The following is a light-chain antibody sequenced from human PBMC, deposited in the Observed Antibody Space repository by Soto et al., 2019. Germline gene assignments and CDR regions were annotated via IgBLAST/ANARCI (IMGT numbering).Light chain of an antibody. CDR1: GSDIGGYNY. Sequence: QSALTQPASVSGSPGQSITISCTGTGSDIGGYNYVTWYQQHPGKAPKVMIYEVSNRTSGVSNRFSASKSGNTASLTISGLQAEDEADYYCTSYTSSSSVVFGGGTKLTVL. V-gene: IGLV2-14*01. J-gene: IGLJ2*01. CDR3: TSYTSSSSVV. CDR2: EVS.